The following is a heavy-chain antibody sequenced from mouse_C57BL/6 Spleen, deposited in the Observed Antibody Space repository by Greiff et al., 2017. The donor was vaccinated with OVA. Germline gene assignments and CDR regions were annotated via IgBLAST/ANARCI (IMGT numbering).Heavy chain of an antibody. CDR1: GFTFSDYY. CDR2: INYDGSST. D-gene: IGHD2-4*01. Sequence: EVKLVQSEGGLVQPGSSMKLSCTASGFTFSDYYMAWVRQVPEKGLEWVANINYDGSSTYYLDSLKSRFIISRDNAKNILYLQMSSLKSEDTATYYYARGGDDYDGAMDYWGQGTSVTVSS. J-gene: IGHJ4*01. V-gene: IGHV5-16*01. CDR3: ARGGDDYDGAMDY.